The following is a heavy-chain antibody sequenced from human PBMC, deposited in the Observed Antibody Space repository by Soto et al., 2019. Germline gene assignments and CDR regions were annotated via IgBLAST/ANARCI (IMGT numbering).Heavy chain of an antibody. CDR3: ARRNIAAAGIGGSHFDD. V-gene: IGHV4-39*01. J-gene: IGHJ4*02. CDR2: ISYSGST. CDR1: RGSSCSSGCY. Sequence: PSETVSFRCTVSRGSSCSSGCYWGWIGQPPRKGLEWIGSISYSGSTYYNRSLQSRVTISIDTSKNRFSLKMSSVIAADTAVSNCARRNIAAAGIGGSHFDDRGQRTLVTVSS. D-gene: IGHD6-13*01.